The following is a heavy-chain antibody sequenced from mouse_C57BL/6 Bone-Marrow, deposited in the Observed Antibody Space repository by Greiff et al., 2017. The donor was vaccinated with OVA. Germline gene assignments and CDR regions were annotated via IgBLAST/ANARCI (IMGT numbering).Heavy chain of an antibody. J-gene: IGHJ4*01. CDR2: INPNNGGT. D-gene: IGHD1-3*01. CDR1: GYTFTDYY. V-gene: IGHV1-26*01. Sequence: EVQLQQSGPELVKPGASVKISCKASGYTFTDYYMNWVKQSHGKSLEWIGDINPNNGGTSYNQKFKGKATLTVDKSSSTAYMELRSLTSEDSAVYYCAQALGHYAMDYWGQGTSVTVSS. CDR3: AQALGHYAMDY.